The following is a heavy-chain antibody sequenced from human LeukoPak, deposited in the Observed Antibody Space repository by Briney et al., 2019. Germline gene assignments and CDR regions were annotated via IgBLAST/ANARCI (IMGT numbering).Heavy chain of an antibody. CDR2: ISAYNGNT. J-gene: IGHJ4*02. Sequence: GASVKVSCKASGYTFTSYGISWVRQAPGQGLEWMGWISAYNGNTNYAQKLQGRVTMTTDTSTSTAYMELRSLRSDDTAVYYCAREYHYCSSTSCYIDYWGQGTLGTVSS. V-gene: IGHV1-18*01. D-gene: IGHD2-2*02. CDR3: AREYHYCSSTSCYIDY. CDR1: GYTFTSYG.